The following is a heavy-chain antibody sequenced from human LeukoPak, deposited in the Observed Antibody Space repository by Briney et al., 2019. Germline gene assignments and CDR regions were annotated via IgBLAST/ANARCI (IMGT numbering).Heavy chain of an antibody. V-gene: IGHV3-33*01. J-gene: IGHJ4*02. CDR1: GFSLSNYG. Sequence: GGSLRLSCAASGFSLSNYGMHWVRQAPGKGLEWVAALLYDGNTKHYADSVRGRFTISRDISKNTFYLQMNSLTAEDTAVYYCARVIGGDSYGSWHNFDYWGQGTLVTVSS. CDR2: LLYDGNTK. D-gene: IGHD5-18*01. CDR3: ARVIGGDSYGSWHNFDY.